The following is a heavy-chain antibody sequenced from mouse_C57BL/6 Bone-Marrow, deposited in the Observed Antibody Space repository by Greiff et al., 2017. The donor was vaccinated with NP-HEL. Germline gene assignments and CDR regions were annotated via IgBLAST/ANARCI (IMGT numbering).Heavy chain of an antibody. Sequence: QVQLKQPGAELVKPGASVKLSCKASGYTFTSYWMHWVKQRPGRGLEWIGRIDPTSGGTKYNEKFKSKATLTVDKASSTAYMQLSSLTSEDSAVYYCAIRANWDDYDYWGQGTTLTVAS. V-gene: IGHV1-72*01. D-gene: IGHD4-1*01. CDR2: IDPTSGGT. J-gene: IGHJ2*01. CDR1: GYTFTSYW. CDR3: AIRANWDDYDY.